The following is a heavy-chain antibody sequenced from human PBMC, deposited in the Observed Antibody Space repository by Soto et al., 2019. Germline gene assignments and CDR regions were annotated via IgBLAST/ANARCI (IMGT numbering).Heavy chain of an antibody. J-gene: IGHJ6*03. CDR1: GGSFSDYS. D-gene: IGHD2-2*01. CDR3: ARLSAPANYYFYYMDV. V-gene: IGHV4-34*01. Sequence: SETLSLTCAVYGGSFSDYSWNWIRQTPGKGLEWIGQIDHSGSTNYNPSLMSRTSISVDTSRTQFSLTLSSVTAADAAVYYCARLSAPANYYFYYMDVWGKGTTVTVSS. CDR2: IDHSGST.